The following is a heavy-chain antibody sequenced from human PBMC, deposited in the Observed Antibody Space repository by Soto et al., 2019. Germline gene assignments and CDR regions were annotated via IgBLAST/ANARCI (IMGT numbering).Heavy chain of an antibody. Sequence: PGGSLRLSCAAFGFTFRSYSMRWVRQAPGKGLEWVSGFRTGGDDGTTYYADSVKGRFTISRDNSKNTLFLQMNSLRVEDTAIYYCAKKVNSGPGSQYFDYWGQGTLVTVSS. CDR1: GFTFRSYS. J-gene: IGHJ4*02. D-gene: IGHD3-10*01. V-gene: IGHV3-23*01. CDR3: AKKVNSGPGSQYFDY. CDR2: FRTGGDDGTT.